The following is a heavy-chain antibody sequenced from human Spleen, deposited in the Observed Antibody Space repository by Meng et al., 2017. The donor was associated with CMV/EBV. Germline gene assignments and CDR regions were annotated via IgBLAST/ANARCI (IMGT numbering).Heavy chain of an antibody. CDR3: ARSTNGYNYGPLDY. CDR1: GGSISSSRYY. J-gene: IGHJ4*02. D-gene: IGHD5-24*01. V-gene: IGHV4-39*07. CDR2: INHSGST. Sequence: QLHVQESGPRLGEPSETLSLTCPVPGGSISSSRYYWGWIRKPPGKGLEWIGEINHSGSTNYNPSLKSRVTISVDTSKNQYSLKLSSVTAADTAVYYCARSTNGYNYGPLDYWGQGTLVTVSS.